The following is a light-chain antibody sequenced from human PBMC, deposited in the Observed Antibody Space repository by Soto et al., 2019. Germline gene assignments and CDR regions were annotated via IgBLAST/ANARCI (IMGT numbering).Light chain of an antibody. V-gene: IGLV2-14*01. CDR2: HVT. CDR1: SSDVGGYNF. J-gene: IGLJ1*01. CDR3: SSYTSNITPYV. Sequence: QSVLTQPASMSGSPGQSITISCTGTSSDVGGYNFVSWYQQHPSKAPKLMIYHVTNRPSGVSSRFSGSKSGNTASLTISGLQAEDEADYYCSSYTSNITPYVFGTGTKLTVL.